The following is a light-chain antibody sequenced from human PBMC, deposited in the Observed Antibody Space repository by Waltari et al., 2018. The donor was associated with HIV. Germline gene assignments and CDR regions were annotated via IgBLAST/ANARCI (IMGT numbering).Light chain of an antibody. CDR2: GAA. CDR3: QQYGSKYT. CDR1: QPLNNNH. J-gene: IGKJ2*01. Sequence: EIVLTQSPDTLSLSPGATAAFFCAASQPLNNNHLAWYQQKPGQSPRLLIHGAASRVAGIPYRFIGSGSGTDFTLTIRGVEPEDFAMYYCQQYGSKYTFGQGTRVDIK. V-gene: IGKV3-20*01.